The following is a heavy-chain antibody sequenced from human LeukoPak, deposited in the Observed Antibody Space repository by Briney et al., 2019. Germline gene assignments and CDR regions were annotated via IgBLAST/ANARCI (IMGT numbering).Heavy chain of an antibody. J-gene: IGHJ3*02. V-gene: IGHV3-30*04. CDR3: ARDSYGSGVFAFDI. Sequence: GRSLRLSCAASGFTFSSYAMHWVRQAPGKGLEWVAVISYDGSNKYYADSVKGRFTISRDNSKNTLYLQMNSLRAEDTAVYYCARDSYGSGVFAFDIWGQGTMATVSS. CDR2: ISYDGSNK. D-gene: IGHD3-10*01. CDR1: GFTFSSYA.